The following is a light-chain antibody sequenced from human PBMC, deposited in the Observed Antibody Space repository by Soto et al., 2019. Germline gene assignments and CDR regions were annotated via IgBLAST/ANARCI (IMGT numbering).Light chain of an antibody. CDR2: GAS. CDR1: QSVSSN. V-gene: IGKV3-15*01. J-gene: IGKJ1*01. CDR3: QQYNSYSEA. Sequence: EIVMTQSPDTLSVSPGERATLSCRASQSVSSNLAWYQQKPGQAPRLLIYGASTRATGIPARFSGSGSGTEFTLTISSLQSEDFAVYYCQQYNSYSEAFGQGTKVDI.